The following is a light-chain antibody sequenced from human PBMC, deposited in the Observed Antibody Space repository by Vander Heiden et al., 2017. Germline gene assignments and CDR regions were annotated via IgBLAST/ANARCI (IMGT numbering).Light chain of an antibody. Sequence: QSVFTQPPSVSASPGQKVTISCSGSSSNIGNNYVSWYQQLPGTAPKLLIYDNNKRPSGIPDRFSGSKSGTSATLGITGLQTGDEADYYCGTWDSSLSAGVFGTGTKVTVL. CDR2: DNN. J-gene: IGLJ1*01. CDR3: GTWDSSLSAGV. CDR1: SSNIGNNY. V-gene: IGLV1-51*01.